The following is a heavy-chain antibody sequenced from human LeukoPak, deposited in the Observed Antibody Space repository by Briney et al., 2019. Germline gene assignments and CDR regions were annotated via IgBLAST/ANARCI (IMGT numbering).Heavy chain of an antibody. CDR3: AREPYYYDSSGYYIPGGFDI. CDR2: ISGDDDNT. CDR1: GFTFGTFW. Sequence: GGSLRLSCEASGFTFGTFWMSWVRQAPGKGLEWVSTISGDDDNTYYAASVKGRFTISRDNAKNSLYLQMNSLRAEDTAVYYCAREPYYYDSSGYYIPGGFDIWGQGTMVTVSS. J-gene: IGHJ3*02. D-gene: IGHD3-22*01. V-gene: IGHV3-23*01.